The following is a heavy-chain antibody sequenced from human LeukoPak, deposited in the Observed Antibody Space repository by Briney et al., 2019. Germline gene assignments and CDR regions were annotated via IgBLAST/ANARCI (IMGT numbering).Heavy chain of an antibody. Sequence: SGTLSLTCAVYGGSFTVTYWSWIRQPPEKGVEWIWEIYHSGSTNYNPSIKSRVTISVDTSKNQFSLKLSSVTAADTAVYYCARGPRGYYGSGSYTLRYWGQGTLVTVSS. CDR2: IYHSGST. CDR3: ARGPRGYYGSGSYTLRY. V-gene: IGHV4-34*01. D-gene: IGHD3-10*01. J-gene: IGHJ4*02. CDR1: GGSFTVTY.